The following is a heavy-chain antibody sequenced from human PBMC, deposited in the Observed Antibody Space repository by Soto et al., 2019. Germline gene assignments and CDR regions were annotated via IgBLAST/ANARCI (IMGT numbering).Heavy chain of an antibody. J-gene: IGHJ4*02. CDR2: IYWDDDK. D-gene: IGHD3-3*01. CDR3: AHRGFLGNPAYYFDY. CDR1: GFSLSTNGLG. Sequence: SGPTLVNPTQTLTLTCSFSGFSLSTNGLGVGWIRQPPGKALEWLAIIYWDDDKRYSPSLKNRLTITKDTSKNQVVLTMTNMDPADRATYYCAHRGFLGNPAYYFDYWGQGTLVTVSS. V-gene: IGHV2-5*02.